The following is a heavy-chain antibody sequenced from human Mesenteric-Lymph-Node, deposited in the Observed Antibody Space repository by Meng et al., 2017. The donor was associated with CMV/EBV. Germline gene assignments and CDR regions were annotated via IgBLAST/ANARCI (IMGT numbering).Heavy chain of an antibody. Sequence: CKDSGYTFTSYAMNWVRQAPGQRLEWMGWINAGNGNTKYSQKFQGRVTITRDTSASTAYMELSSLRSEDTAVYYCARDPVGTDYFDYWGQGTLVTVSS. D-gene: IGHD6-13*01. J-gene: IGHJ4*02. CDR2: INAGNGNT. CDR3: ARDPVGTDYFDY. V-gene: IGHV1-3*01. CDR1: GYTFTSYA.